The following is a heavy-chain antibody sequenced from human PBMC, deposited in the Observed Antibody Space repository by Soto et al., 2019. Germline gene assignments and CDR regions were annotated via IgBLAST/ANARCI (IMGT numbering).Heavy chain of an antibody. D-gene: IGHD3-9*01. CDR1: GFTFSSYW. J-gene: IGHJ4*02. CDR2: INSDGSST. V-gene: IGHV3-74*01. Sequence: GGSLRLSCAASGFTFSSYWMHWVRQAPGKGLVWVSRINSDGSSTSYADSVKGRFTISRDNAKNTLYLQMNSLRAEDTAVYYCARDYDILTGYYNGYIDYWGQGTLVTVSS. CDR3: ARDYDILTGYYNGYIDY.